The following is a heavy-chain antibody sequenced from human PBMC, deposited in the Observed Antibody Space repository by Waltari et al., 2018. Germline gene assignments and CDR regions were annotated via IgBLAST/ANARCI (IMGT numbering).Heavy chain of an antibody. Sequence: EVQLLESGGGLVQPGGSLRLSCAASGLVFTTFAINWVRLAPGTGLDWVAAITVSDDTFYADSVMGRFTVSRDTSKNTVYLQMNGLRAEDTAIYYCAKPFYNWDDPLHSWGQGTLVAVSS. V-gene: IGHV3-23*01. D-gene: IGHD1-20*01. J-gene: IGHJ4*02. CDR3: AKPFYNWDDPLHS. CDR2: ITVSDDT. CDR1: GLVFTTFA.